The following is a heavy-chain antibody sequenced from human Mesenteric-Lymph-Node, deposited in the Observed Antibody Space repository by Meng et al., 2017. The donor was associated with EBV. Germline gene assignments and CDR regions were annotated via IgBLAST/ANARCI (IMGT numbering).Heavy chain of an antibody. CDR2: IYHSGST. D-gene: IGHD6-19*01. CDR3: ARVGQWLPIDY. Sequence: QVQLQQWGAGLLKPSATLSLTCAVSGGSISSSNWWSWVRQPPGKGLEWIGEIYHSGSTNYNPSLKSRVTISVDKSKNQFSLNLSSVTAADTAVYYCARVGQWLPIDYWGQGTLVTVSS. J-gene: IGHJ4*02. CDR1: GGSISSSNW. V-gene: IGHV4-4*02.